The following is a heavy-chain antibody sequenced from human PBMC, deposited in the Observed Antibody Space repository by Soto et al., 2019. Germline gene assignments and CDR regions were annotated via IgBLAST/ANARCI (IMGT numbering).Heavy chain of an antibody. D-gene: IGHD1-26*01. CDR2: INHSGST. J-gene: IGHJ4*02. Sequence: SETLSLTCAVYGGSFSGYYWNWIRQPPGKGLEWIGEINHSGSTDYNPSLKSRLTISVDTSKNQFSLKVKSVTAADTAVYYCARFSGSYNDRYFDCWGQGTLVTVSS. CDR3: ARFSGSYNDRYFDC. V-gene: IGHV4-34*01. CDR1: GGSFSGYY.